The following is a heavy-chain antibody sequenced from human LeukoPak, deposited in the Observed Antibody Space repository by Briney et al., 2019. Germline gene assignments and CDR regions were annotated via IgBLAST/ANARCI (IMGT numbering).Heavy chain of an antibody. CDR1: GFTFSSYV. J-gene: IGHJ4*02. CDR3: AKGRRVRVDTAMVPALIDY. D-gene: IGHD5-18*01. Sequence: PGGSLRLSCAASGFTFSSYVMSWVRQAPGKGLEWVSAISGSGGSTYYADSVKGRFTISRDNSKNTLYLQMNSLRAEDTAVYYCAKGRRVRVDTAMVPALIDYWGKGTLVTVSS. V-gene: IGHV3-23*01. CDR2: ISGSGGST.